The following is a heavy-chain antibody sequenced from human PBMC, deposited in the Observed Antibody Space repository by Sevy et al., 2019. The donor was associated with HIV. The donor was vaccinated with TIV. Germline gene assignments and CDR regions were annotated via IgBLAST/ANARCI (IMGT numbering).Heavy chain of an antibody. Sequence: ASVKVSCKASGYTFNDYYIHWVRQAPGQGLEWMGWINSKSGGTNYVQKFQGRVTMTRDTSISTAYMELSRLRSDDTAVYYCARVFDYDTSGYYPFDPWGHGTLVTVSS. CDR2: INSKSGGT. V-gene: IGHV1-2*02. CDR3: ARVFDYDTSGYYPFDP. D-gene: IGHD3-22*01. CDR1: GYTFNDYY. J-gene: IGHJ5*02.